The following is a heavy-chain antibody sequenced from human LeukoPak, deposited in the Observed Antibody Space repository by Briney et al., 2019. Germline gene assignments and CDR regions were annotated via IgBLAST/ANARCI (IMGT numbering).Heavy chain of an antibody. Sequence: SETLSLTCTVSGGSISSYYWSWIRQPPGKGLEWIGYIYYSGSTNYNPSLKSRVTISVDTSKNQFSLKLSSVTAADTAVYYRARVAADSWNDFDYWGQGTLVTVSS. V-gene: IGHV4-59*01. CDR1: GGSISSYY. D-gene: IGHD1-1*01. CDR3: ARVAADSWNDFDY. CDR2: IYYSGST. J-gene: IGHJ4*02.